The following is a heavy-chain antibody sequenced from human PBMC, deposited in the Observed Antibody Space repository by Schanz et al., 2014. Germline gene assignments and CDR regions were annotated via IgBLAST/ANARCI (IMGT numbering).Heavy chain of an antibody. J-gene: IGHJ2*01. V-gene: IGHV1-2*04. CDR2: INPNSGDT. D-gene: IGHD6-19*01. CDR1: GGTFNSYT. Sequence: QVQLVQSGAEVKKPGASVKVSCKASGGTFNSYTINWVRQAPGQGLEWMGWINPNSGDTNYAQKFQGWVTMTRDTSISTACREVSRLKSDDTAVYYCARLSVAGRPHVNYWYFDLWGRGTLVTVSS. CDR3: ARLSVAGRPHVNYWYFDL.